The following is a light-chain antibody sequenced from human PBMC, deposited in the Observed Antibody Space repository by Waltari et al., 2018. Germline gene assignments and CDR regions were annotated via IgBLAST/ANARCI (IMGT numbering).Light chain of an antibody. J-gene: IGLJ1*01. CDR1: RWDVGAYRY. Sequence: QSALTQPPSATGSPGQSVTISCTGGRWDVGAYRYVSWYQQHPGRAPKVRMYEVDKRPSWVPDRFSGSKSGTTASLTISGLKVEDEADYYCTSYGGTNNFLFGSGTKVTV. V-gene: IGLV2-8*01. CDR3: TSYGGTNNFL. CDR2: EVD.